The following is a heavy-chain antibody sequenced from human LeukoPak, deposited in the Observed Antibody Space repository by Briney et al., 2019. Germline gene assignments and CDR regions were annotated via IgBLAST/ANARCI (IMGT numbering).Heavy chain of an antibody. D-gene: IGHD5-24*01. CDR3: AREPRGGWLQENAFDI. V-gene: IGHV4-39*07. CDR2: IYYSGST. Sequence: SETLSLTCTVSGDSIGSSNYYWGWIRQPPGKGLEWIGTIYYSGSTYYNPSLKSRVTISVDTSKNQFSLKLSSVTAADTAVYYCAREPRGGWLQENAFDIWGQGTMVTVSS. CDR1: GDSIGSSNYY. J-gene: IGHJ3*02.